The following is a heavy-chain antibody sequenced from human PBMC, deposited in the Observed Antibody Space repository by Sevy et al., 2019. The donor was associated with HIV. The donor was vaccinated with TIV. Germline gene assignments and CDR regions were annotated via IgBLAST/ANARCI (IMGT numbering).Heavy chain of an antibody. D-gene: IGHD3-22*01. CDR1: GFTFSSYW. J-gene: IGHJ4*02. CDR2: IKQDGSEK. CDR3: EGGYYYDSSGYLGY. Sequence: GGSLRLSCAASGFTFSSYWMNWVRQAPGKGLEWVANIKQDGSEKYYVDSVKGRFTISRDNAKNSLYLQMNSLGAEDTAGYYCEGGYYYDSSGYLGYWGQGTLVTVSS. V-gene: IGHV3-7*01.